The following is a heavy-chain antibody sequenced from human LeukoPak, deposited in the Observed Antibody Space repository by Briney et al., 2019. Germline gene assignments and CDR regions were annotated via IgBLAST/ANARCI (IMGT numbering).Heavy chain of an antibody. J-gene: IGHJ4*02. CDR3: TCTPWDTNGFDY. V-gene: IGHV3-73*01. CDR1: GFTFSGSA. D-gene: IGHD2-8*01. Sequence: PGGSLKLSCAASGFTFSGSAMHWARQAPGKGLEWVGRIRSKINSYATTYAASLKGRFTVSRDDSKNTTYLQMNSLKTEDTAVYYCTCTPWDTNGFDYWGQGTLVTVSS. CDR2: IRSKINSYAT.